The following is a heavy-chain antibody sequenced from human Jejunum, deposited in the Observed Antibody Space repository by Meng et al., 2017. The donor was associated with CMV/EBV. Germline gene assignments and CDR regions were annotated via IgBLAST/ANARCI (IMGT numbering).Heavy chain of an antibody. CDR2: ISGRGGM. CDR1: GFTFYTST. CDR3: AKDVPYSGWRGFDY. J-gene: IGHJ4*02. Sequence: SGFTFYTSTMTGVRQAPGKGLEWVSAISGRGGMYYTDSVKGRFTISKDYSKNTLYLQMNSLRAEDTALYYCAKDVPYSGWRGFDYWGQGTLVTVSS. D-gene: IGHD6-19*01. V-gene: IGHV3-23*01.